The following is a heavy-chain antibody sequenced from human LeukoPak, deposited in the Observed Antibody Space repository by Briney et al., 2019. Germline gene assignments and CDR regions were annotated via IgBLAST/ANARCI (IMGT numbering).Heavy chain of an antibody. CDR3: ARGSIAVAGTASNWFDP. CDR1: GFTFSSYD. D-gene: IGHD6-19*01. Sequence: GGSLRLSCAASGFTFSSYDMHWVRQATGKGLEWVSAIGTAGGTYYPGSVKGRFTISRENAKNSLYLQMNSLRAGDTAVYYCARGSIAVAGTASNWFDPWGQGTLVTVSS. V-gene: IGHV3-13*01. CDR2: IGTAGGT. J-gene: IGHJ5*02.